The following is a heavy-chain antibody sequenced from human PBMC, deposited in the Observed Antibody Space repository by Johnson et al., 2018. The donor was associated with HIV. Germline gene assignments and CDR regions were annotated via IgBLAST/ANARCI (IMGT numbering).Heavy chain of an antibody. CDR1: GFTFSSYA. CDR3: ARGGSSTSLDAFDI. V-gene: IGHV3-30*04. Sequence: QVQLVESGGGVVQPGRSLRLSCAASGFTFSSYAMHWVRQAPGKGLEWVVCRSYDGSNKQYAVSVKGRVTISRDNSKNTLYLQMNSLRAEDTAVYYCARGGSSTSLDAFDIWGQGTMVTVSS. J-gene: IGHJ3*02. D-gene: IGHD2-2*01. CDR2: RSYDGSNK.